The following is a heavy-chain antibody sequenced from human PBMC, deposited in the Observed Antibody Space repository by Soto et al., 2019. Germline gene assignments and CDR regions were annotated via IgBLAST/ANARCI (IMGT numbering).Heavy chain of an antibody. CDR1: GFTFSSYA. CDR3: AKDGYSITRNKPLHY. J-gene: IGHJ4*02. CDR2: ISVSGGST. D-gene: IGHD2-2*01. Sequence: GGSLRLSCAASGFTFSSYAMCWVRQAPEKGLEWVSSISVSGGSTYYADSVKGRFTISRDNSKNTVYLQMNSLRAEDTAVYYCAKDGYSITRNKPLHYCGQRPLVTVSS. V-gene: IGHV3-23*01.